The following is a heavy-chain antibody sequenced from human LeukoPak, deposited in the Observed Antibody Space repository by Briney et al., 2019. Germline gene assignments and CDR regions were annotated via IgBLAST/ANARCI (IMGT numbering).Heavy chain of an antibody. Sequence: ASVKVSCKASGYTFTGYYMHWVRQAPGQGLEWMGWINPSSGDTNYAQKFQGGVTVTRDTSISTAYMELSRLRSDDTAVYYCARVGSSGWYVHPTLDYWGQGTLVTVSS. CDR1: GYTFTGYY. D-gene: IGHD6-19*01. CDR2: INPSSGDT. CDR3: ARVGSSGWYVHPTLDY. J-gene: IGHJ4*02. V-gene: IGHV1-2*02.